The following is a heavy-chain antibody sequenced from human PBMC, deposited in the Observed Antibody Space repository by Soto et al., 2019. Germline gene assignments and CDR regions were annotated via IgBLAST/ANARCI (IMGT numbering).Heavy chain of an antibody. CDR3: AREALPPDS. J-gene: IGHJ4*02. D-gene: IGHD6-6*01. Sequence: RVRQATGQGLEWMGWISAYNGNTNYAQKLQGRVTMTTDTSTSTAYMELRSLRSDDMAVDDGAREALPPDSWGQVTRVTDSS. CDR2: ISAYNGNT. V-gene: IGHV1-18*03.